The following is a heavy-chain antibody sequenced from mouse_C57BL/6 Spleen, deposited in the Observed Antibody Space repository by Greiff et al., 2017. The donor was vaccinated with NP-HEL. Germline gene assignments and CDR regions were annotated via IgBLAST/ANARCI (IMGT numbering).Heavy chain of an antibody. D-gene: IGHD1-1*01. CDR3: ARSRITTVVDGSYYFDY. CDR1: GYTFTSYW. CDR2: IDPSDSYT. V-gene: IGHV1-69*01. Sequence: QVQLQQPGAELVMPGASVKLSCKASGYTFTSYWMHWVKQRPGQGLEWIGEIDPSDSYTNYNQKFKGKSTLTVDKSSSTAYRQLSSLTSEDSAVYYCARSRITTVVDGSYYFDYWGQGTTLTVSS. J-gene: IGHJ2*01.